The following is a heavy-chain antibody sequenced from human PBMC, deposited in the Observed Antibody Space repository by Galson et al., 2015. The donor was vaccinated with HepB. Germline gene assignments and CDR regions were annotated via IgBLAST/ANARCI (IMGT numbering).Heavy chain of an antibody. CDR3: VRQYDTSGYYPY. Sequence: SVKVSCKASAGAFGTYTLSWVRQAPGQGLEWMGGIIPLFGSANYAQKFQGRVTITADESTSTTYMELRRLRSEDTAVYYCVRQYDTSGYYPYWGRGTLVTVSS. CDR2: IIPLFGSA. CDR1: AGAFGTYT. V-gene: IGHV1-69*13. D-gene: IGHD3-22*01. J-gene: IGHJ4*02.